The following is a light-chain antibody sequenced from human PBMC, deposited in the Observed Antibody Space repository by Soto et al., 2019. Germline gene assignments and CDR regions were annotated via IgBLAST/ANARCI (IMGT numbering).Light chain of an antibody. Sequence: DIQMTQSPSTLSASVADTVTVTCRASQSVSGWLAWYQQKPGEAPKLLIYAASTLESGVSSRFSGRGSGTEFTLTINSLQPEDFATYYCQQYNSYSFGQGTKVDNK. CDR2: AAS. CDR1: QSVSGW. J-gene: IGKJ1*01. V-gene: IGKV1-5*01. CDR3: QQYNSYS.